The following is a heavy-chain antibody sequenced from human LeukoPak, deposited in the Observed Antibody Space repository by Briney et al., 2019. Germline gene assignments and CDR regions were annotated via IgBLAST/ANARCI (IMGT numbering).Heavy chain of an antibody. CDR2: IYYSGST. V-gene: IGHV4-59*01. J-gene: IGHJ6*02. Sequence: PSETLSLTCTVSGGSISSYYWSWIRQPPGKGLEWIGYIYYSGSTNYNPSLESRVTISVDTSKNQFPLKLSSVTAADTAVYYCARVWMVATTYYYYGMDVWGQGTTVTVSS. CDR3: ARVWMVATTYYYYGMDV. CDR1: GGSISSYY. D-gene: IGHD5-24*01.